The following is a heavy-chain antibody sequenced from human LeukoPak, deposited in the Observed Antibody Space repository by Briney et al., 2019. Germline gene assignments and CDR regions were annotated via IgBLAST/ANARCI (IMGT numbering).Heavy chain of an antibody. CDR1: GFTFSSYS. CDR2: ISSSSSYI. J-gene: IGHJ3*02. CDR3: ARDLYTYYDTLTGINDAFDI. Sequence: GGSLRLSCAASGFTFSSYSMNWVRQAPGKGLEWVSSISSSSSYIFYADSVKGRFTISRDNAKNSLYLQMNSLRAEDTAVYYCARDLYTYYDTLTGINDAFDIWGQGTMVTVSS. D-gene: IGHD3-9*01. V-gene: IGHV3-21*01.